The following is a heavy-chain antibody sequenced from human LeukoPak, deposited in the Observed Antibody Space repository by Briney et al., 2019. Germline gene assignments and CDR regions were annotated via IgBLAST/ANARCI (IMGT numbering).Heavy chain of an antibody. CDR3: ARRSYGMDV. V-gene: IGHV3-74*01. CDR1: GFTFSSYW. CDR2: IRSDGSTT. J-gene: IGHJ6*02. Sequence: GGSLRLSCAASGFTFSSYWMHWVRQAPGKGLVWVSRIRSDGSTTSYADSVKGRFTISRDNAKNSLYLQMNSLRDEDTAVYYCARRSYGMDVWGQGTTVTVSS.